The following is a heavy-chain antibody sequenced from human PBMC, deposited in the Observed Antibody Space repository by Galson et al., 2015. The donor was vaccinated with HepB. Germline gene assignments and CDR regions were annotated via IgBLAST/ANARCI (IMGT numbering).Heavy chain of an antibody. CDR1: GGSISSSSYY. CDR3: ARLLGYYDSSGYDDAFDI. V-gene: IGHV4-39*01. Sequence: SETLSLTCTVSGGSISSSSYYWGWIRQPPGKGLEWIGSIYYSGSTYYNPSLKSRVTISVDTSKNQFSLKLSSVTAADTAVYYCARLLGYYDSSGYDDAFDIWGQGTMVTVSS. J-gene: IGHJ3*02. CDR2: IYYSGST. D-gene: IGHD3-22*01.